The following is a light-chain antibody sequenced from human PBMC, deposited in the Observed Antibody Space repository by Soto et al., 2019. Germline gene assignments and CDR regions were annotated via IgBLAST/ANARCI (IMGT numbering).Light chain of an antibody. J-gene: IGKJ4*01. CDR1: QSLSGT. V-gene: IGKV3-15*01. Sequence: EIVMSQSPATVSVSQGGRATLSCRASQSLSGTLAWYQQKPGQAPRLLIRGASTRAPGFPARFSGSGSGTDFTLTISRLEPEDFAVYYCQQFSSYPLTFGRGTKV. CDR2: GAS. CDR3: QQFSSYPLT.